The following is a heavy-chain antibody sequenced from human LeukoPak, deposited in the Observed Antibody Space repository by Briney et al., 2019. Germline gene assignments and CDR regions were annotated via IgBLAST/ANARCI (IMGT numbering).Heavy chain of an antibody. CDR1: GGSISSYY. CDR3: ARVTGYMTEDYFDY. J-gene: IGHJ4*02. CDR2: IYYSGST. V-gene: IGHV4-59*01. Sequence: SETLSLTCAVSGGSISSYYWSWIRQPPGKGLEWIGYIYYSGSTNYNPSLKSRVTISVDTSKNQFSLKLSSVTAADTAVYYCARVTGYMTEDYFDYWGQGTLITVSS. D-gene: IGHD6-13*01.